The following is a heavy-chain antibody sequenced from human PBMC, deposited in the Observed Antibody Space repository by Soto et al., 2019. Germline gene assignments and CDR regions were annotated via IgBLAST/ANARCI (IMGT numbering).Heavy chain of an antibody. J-gene: IGHJ6*02. V-gene: IGHV3-30*18. Sequence: GGSLRLSCAASGFTFSSYGMHWVRQAPGKGLEWVAVISYDGSNKYYADSVKGRFTISRDNSKNTLYLQMNSLRAEDTAVYYCAKSWDIVVVVAADGMDVWGQGTTVTVSS. CDR1: GFTFSSYG. CDR2: ISYDGSNK. D-gene: IGHD2-15*01. CDR3: AKSWDIVVVVAADGMDV.